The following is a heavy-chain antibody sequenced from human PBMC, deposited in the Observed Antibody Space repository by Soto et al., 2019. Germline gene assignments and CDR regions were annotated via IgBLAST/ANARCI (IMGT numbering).Heavy chain of an antibody. J-gene: IGHJ6*02. CDR2: ISSSSSYI. Sequence: GGSLRLSCAASGFTFSSYSMNWARQAPGKGLEWVSSISSSSSYIYYADSAKGRFTISRDNAKNSLYLQMNSLRAEDTAVYYCARVYYDFWSGYYYYYYGMDVWGQGTTVTVSS. CDR1: GFTFSSYS. D-gene: IGHD3-3*01. V-gene: IGHV3-21*01. CDR3: ARVYYDFWSGYYYYYYGMDV.